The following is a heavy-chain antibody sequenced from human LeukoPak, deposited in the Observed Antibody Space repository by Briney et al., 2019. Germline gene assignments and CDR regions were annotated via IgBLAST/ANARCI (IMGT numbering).Heavy chain of an antibody. Sequence: GGSLRLSCVASGFTFHIYAMNWVRQAPGKGLEWVSAISGRGDNAHYADSVKGRLSISRDNSKNTVYLEMTTLTGEDTAVYYCAKDRGPYVGNDNNWLDPWGQGTLVIVSS. CDR3: AKDRGPYVGNDNNWLDP. V-gene: IGHV3-23*01. CDR1: GFTFHIYA. J-gene: IGHJ5*02. D-gene: IGHD1-1*01. CDR2: ISGRGDNA.